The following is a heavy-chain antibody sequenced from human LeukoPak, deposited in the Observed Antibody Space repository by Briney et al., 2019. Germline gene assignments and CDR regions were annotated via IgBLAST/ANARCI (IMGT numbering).Heavy chain of an antibody. D-gene: IGHD3-22*01. J-gene: IGHJ4*02. V-gene: IGHV3-66*01. CDR2: IYSGGST. CDR1: GFTVSSNY. Sequence: GGSLRLSCAASGFTVSSNYMSWVRQAPGKGLEWVSVIYSGGSTYYADSVKGRFTISRDNSKSTLYLQMNSLRAEDTAVYYCARDHYYDSSGYSFFDYWGQGTLVTVSS. CDR3: ARDHYYDSSGYSFFDY.